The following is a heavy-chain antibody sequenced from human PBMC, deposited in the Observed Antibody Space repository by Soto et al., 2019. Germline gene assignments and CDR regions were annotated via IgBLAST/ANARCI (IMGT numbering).Heavy chain of an antibody. V-gene: IGHV4-39*01. CDR3: ARFSWYDGDSITNYYMDF. CDR2: ISYTGNT. Sequence: LQESGPGLVKPSETLSLTCSVFGDSISSRSYYWAWIRRPPGMGLEWIASISYTGNTYYNTSLTGRAAISADTSTNQFSLKLSFVTAADTAVYYCARFSWYDGDSITNYYMDFWGNGATVTVSS. CDR1: GDSISSRSYY. J-gene: IGHJ6*03. D-gene: IGHD6-13*01.